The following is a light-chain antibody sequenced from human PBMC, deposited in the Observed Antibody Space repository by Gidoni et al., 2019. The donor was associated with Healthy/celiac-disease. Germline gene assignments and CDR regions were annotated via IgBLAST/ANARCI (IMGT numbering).Light chain of an antibody. J-gene: IGKJ2*01. Sequence: DIVMTQSPDSLAVSLGERATINCKSSQSVLYSSNNKNYLAWYQQKPGQPPKLLIDWASTRESGVPDRFSGSGSGTDFTLTISSLQAEDVAVYYCQQYYSTPDTFGQGTKLEIK. CDR2: WAS. V-gene: IGKV4-1*01. CDR1: QSVLYSSNNKNY. CDR3: QQYYSTPDT.